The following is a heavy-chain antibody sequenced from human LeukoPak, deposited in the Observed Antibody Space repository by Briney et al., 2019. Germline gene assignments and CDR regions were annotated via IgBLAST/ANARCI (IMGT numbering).Heavy chain of an antibody. CDR3: ARDKAVTTELTQYFHH. J-gene: IGHJ1*01. Sequence: ASVKISCKASGYTFTNYGVSWVRQAPGQGLEWMGWISGYNGYTNYAQKFQFRVTMTTDTSTSTAYMELRSLTSDDTAVYYCARDKAVTTELTQYFHHWGQGTLVTVSS. V-gene: IGHV1-18*01. D-gene: IGHD4-11*01. CDR2: ISGYNGYT. CDR1: GYTFTNYG.